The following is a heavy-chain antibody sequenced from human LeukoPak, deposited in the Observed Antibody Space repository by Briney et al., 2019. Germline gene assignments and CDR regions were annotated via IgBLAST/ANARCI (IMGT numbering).Heavy chain of an antibody. Sequence: ASVKVSCKASGYTFTKYYIHWVRQAPGQGLEWMGWINPNSGGTNYAQKFQGRVTMTRDTSISTAYMELSRLRSDDTAVYYCARSWIVVVPAAMSWFDPWGQGTLVTVSS. CDR3: ARSWIVVVPAAMSWFDP. CDR1: GYTFTKYY. D-gene: IGHD2-2*01. CDR2: INPNSGGT. J-gene: IGHJ5*02. V-gene: IGHV1-2*02.